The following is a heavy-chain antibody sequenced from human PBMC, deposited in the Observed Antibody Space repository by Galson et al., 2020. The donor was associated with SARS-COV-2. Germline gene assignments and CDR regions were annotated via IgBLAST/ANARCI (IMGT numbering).Heavy chain of an antibody. CDR3: ARDTYYDILTGYRVCYFDY. CDR2: ISSSSSYI. Sequence: GGSLRLSCAASGFTFSSYSMNWVRQAPGKGLEWVSSISSSSSYIYYADSVKGRFTISRDNAKNSLYLQMNSLRAEDTAVYYCARDTYYDILTGYRVCYFDYWGQGTLVTVSS. CDR1: GFTFSSYS. V-gene: IGHV3-21*01. J-gene: IGHJ4*02. D-gene: IGHD3-9*01.